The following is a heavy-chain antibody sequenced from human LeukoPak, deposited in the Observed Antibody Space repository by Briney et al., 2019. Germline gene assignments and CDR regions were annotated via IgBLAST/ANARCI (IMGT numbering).Heavy chain of an antibody. CDR1: GYSFTSYL. CDR3: ARLIGGYDFPFSLDY. V-gene: IGHV5-51*01. D-gene: IGHD5-12*01. CDR2: IYPGDSDT. J-gene: IGHJ4*02. Sequence: GESLKICCKGSGYSFTSYLIGWVRQMPGKGLERMWIIYPGDSDTRYSPSVQGEVTISADKSISTAYLQWSSLKASDTAMYYCARLIGGYDFPFSLDYWGQGTLVTVSS.